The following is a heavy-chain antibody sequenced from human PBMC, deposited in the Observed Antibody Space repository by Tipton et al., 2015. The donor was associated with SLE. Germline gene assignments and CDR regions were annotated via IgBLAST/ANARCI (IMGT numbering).Heavy chain of an antibody. CDR3: ARSTSAWVDY. D-gene: IGHD1-26*01. CDR1: SDSISGYY. Sequence: TLSLTCTVSSDSISGYYWSWIRQPPGSALEWIGYISDSGTTDYNPSLKSRVTISVDTSQNQFSLRLSSVTAADTATYYCARSTSAWVDYWGKGTLVIVSS. V-gene: IGHV4-59*12. J-gene: IGHJ4*02. CDR2: ISDSGTT.